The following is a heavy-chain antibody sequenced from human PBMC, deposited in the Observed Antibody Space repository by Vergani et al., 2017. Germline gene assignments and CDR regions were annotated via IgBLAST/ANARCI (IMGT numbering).Heavy chain of an antibody. Sequence: QVQLVESGGGVVQPGRSLRLSCAASGFPFNQYGMHWVRQAPGKGLEWVAVTWYDGNNKQYADSVKGRFTISRDNSKSTKYLQMNSLRDEYTGCYYCARDLRLLYNRFDPWGQGTLVTVSS. CDR1: GFPFNQYG. D-gene: IGHD1-14*01. V-gene: IGHV3-33*01. CDR3: ARDLRLLYNRFDP. CDR2: TWYDGNNK. J-gene: IGHJ5*02.